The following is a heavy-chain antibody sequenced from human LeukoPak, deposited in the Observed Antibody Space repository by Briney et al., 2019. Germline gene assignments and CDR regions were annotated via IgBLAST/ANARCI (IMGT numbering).Heavy chain of an antibody. CDR1: GGSISSGDYY. J-gene: IGHJ6*02. CDR3: ARAPLALLLWFGELLPTGLMDV. V-gene: IGHV4-30-4*01. CDR2: IYYSGST. D-gene: IGHD3-10*01. Sequence: PSETLSLTCTVSGGSISSGDYYWSWIRQPPGKGLEWIGYIYYSGSTYYNPSLKSRVTISVDTSKNQFSLKLSSVTAADTAVYYCARAPLALLLWFGELLPTGLMDVWGQGTTVT.